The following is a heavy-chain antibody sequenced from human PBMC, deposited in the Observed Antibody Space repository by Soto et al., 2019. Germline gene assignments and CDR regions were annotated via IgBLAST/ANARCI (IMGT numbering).Heavy chain of an antibody. CDR2: VHYSGGT. J-gene: IGHJ4*01. Sequence: SETLSLTCTVSGGSINNGDYFWGWIRQPPGKGLEWLGSVHYSGGTYYNSSLRGRLSISLDTSSHHFSLNMISVTAADTAVYYCSRILVGATRHSGFDSWGHGRLVTVS. D-gene: IGHD2-15*01. CDR1: GGSINNGDYF. CDR3: SRILVGATRHSGFDS. V-gene: IGHV4-39*02.